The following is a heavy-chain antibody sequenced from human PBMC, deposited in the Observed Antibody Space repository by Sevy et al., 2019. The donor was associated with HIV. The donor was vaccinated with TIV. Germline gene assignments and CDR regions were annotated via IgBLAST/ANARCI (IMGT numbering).Heavy chain of an antibody. J-gene: IGHJ6*02. Sequence: GGSLRLSCAASGFTFSSYGMHWVRQAPGKGLEWVALIWYDGSNKYYADSVKGRFTISRDNSKNTLYLQMNSLRAEDTAVYYCARDLTGEYYYYYYGMDVWGQGTTVTVSS. CDR3: ARDLTGEYYYYYYGMDV. CDR1: GFTFSSYG. D-gene: IGHD3-9*01. CDR2: IWYDGSNK. V-gene: IGHV3-33*01.